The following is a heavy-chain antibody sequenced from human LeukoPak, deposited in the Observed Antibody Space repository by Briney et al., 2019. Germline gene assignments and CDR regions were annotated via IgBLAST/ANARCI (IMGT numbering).Heavy chain of an antibody. CDR1: GGSISSYY. CDR2: IYTSGST. J-gene: IGHJ4*02. Sequence: SETLSLTCTVSGGSISSYYWSWIRQPAGKGLEWIGRIYTSGSTNYNPSFKSRVTMSVDTSKNQFSLKLSSVTAADTAVYYCVVVTMVRGAINWGQGTLVTVSS. D-gene: IGHD3-10*01. CDR3: VVVTMVRGAIN. V-gene: IGHV4-4*07.